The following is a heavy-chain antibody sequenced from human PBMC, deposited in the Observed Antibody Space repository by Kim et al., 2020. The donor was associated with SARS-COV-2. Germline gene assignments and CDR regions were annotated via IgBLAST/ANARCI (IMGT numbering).Heavy chain of an antibody. CDR2: IWYDGSNK. Sequence: GGSLRLSCAASGFTFSGYGMHWVRQAPGKGLEWVAVIWYDGSNKYYADSVKGRFTISRDNSKNTLYLQMNSLRAEDTAVYYCARDRGSGWYGYFDYWGQGTLVTVSS. CDR1: GFTFSGYG. D-gene: IGHD6-19*01. J-gene: IGHJ4*02. CDR3: ARDRGSGWYGYFDY. V-gene: IGHV3-33*01.